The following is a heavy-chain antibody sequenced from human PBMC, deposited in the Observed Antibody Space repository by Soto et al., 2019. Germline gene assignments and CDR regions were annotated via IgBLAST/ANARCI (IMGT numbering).Heavy chain of an antibody. CDR2: ISSSSTI. V-gene: IGHV3-48*02. J-gene: IGHJ3*02. Sequence: GGSLRLSCAASGFTFSSYSMNWVRQAPGKGLEWVSYISSSSTIYYADSVKGRFTISRDNAKNSLYLQMNSLRDEDTAVYYCASDFVVVTAYDAFDIWGQGTMVTVSS. D-gene: IGHD2-21*02. CDR3: ASDFVVVTAYDAFDI. CDR1: GFTFSSYS.